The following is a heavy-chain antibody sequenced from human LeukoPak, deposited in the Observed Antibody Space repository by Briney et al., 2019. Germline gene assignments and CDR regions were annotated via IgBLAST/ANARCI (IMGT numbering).Heavy chain of an antibody. V-gene: IGHV4-34*01. CDR3: ARSLITSGYAPQEFDS. D-gene: IGHD5-12*01. Sequence: DPWETLSLTCAVYGGSVIGYYCSSIRQPPGKGLEWIWEINHSGSTNYNPTLKSRVTISVDTSKNHFSLKLSTVTAADTAVYYCARSLITSGYAPQEFDSWGQGTLVTVSS. CDR2: INHSGST. J-gene: IGHJ4*02. CDR1: GGSVIGYY.